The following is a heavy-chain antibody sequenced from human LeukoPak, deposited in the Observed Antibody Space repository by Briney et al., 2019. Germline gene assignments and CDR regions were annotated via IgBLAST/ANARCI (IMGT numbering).Heavy chain of an antibody. CDR1: GYSFTSYW. CDR2: IFPGDSDT. CDR3: ARQGTYYYDGSGYPTTIDY. V-gene: IGHV5-51*01. D-gene: IGHD3-22*01. Sequence: GESLKISCKGSGYSFTSYWIGWVRQMPGKGLEWMGIIFPGDSDTRYSPSFQGQVTISADKSISTAYLQWSSLKASDTAMYYCARQGTYYYDGSGYPTTIDYWGQGTLVTVSS. J-gene: IGHJ4*02.